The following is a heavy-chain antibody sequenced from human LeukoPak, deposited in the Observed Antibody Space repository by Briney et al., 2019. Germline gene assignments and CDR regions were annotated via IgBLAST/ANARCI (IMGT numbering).Heavy chain of an antibody. CDR1: GFIFSDYY. CDR2: VSSSGNII. CDR3: ARSGNYGDFDH. J-gene: IGHJ4*02. V-gene: IGHV3-11*01. Sequence: GESLRLSCEASGFIFSDYYMNWIRQAPGKGLEWVSSVSSSGNIIQYADSVKGRFTISRDNAKNALCLQMNSLRVDDTAVYFCARSGNYGDFDHWGQGTLVTVSS. D-gene: IGHD4-17*01.